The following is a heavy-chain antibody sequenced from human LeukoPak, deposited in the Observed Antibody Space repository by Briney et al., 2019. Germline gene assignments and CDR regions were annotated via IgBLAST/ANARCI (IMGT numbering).Heavy chain of an antibody. CDR1: GFTFSSYA. V-gene: IGHV3-30-3*01. Sequence: PPGGSLRLSCAASGFTFSSYAMHWVRQAPGKGLEWVAVISYDGSNKYYADSVKGRFTISRDNSKNTLYLQMNSLRAEDTAVYYCARDWGYSYGPGDYWGQGTLVTVSS. J-gene: IGHJ4*02. CDR2: ISYDGSNK. D-gene: IGHD5-18*01. CDR3: ARDWGYSYGPGDY.